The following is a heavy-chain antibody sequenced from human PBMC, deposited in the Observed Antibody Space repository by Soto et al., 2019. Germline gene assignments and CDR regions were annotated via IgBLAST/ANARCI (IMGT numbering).Heavy chain of an antibody. CDR2: FNPTSGST. J-gene: IGHJ4*02. V-gene: IGHV1-46*01. Sequence: ASVKVSCKASGYTFINYYIHWVRQAPGQGLEWMGIFNPTSGSTNYAQKFQGRVTLTMDTSTRTVYMELSSLRSDDTAVYYCARGTPGNYGDYVYNYWGQGTLVTVSS. CDR3: ARGTPGNYGDYVYNY. CDR1: GYTFINYY. D-gene: IGHD4-17*01.